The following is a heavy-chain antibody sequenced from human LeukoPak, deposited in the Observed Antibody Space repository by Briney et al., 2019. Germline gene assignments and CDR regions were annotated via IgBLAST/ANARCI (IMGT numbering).Heavy chain of an antibody. V-gene: IGHV1-8*01. CDR2: MNPNSGNT. Sequence: GASVKVSCKASGYTFTSYDINWVRQATGQGLEWMGWMNPNSGNTCYAQKFQGRVTMTRNTSISTAYMELSSLRSEDTAVCYCAREILREGWFDPWGQGTLVTVSS. CDR3: AREILREGWFDP. J-gene: IGHJ5*02. CDR1: GYTFTSYD.